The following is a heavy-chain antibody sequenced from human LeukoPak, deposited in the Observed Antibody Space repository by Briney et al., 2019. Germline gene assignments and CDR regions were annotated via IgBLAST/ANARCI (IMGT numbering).Heavy chain of an antibody. CDR3: ARADVYYGSGSYSLPYFDY. CDR2: IYYSGST. J-gene: IGHJ4*02. Sequence: SQTLSLTCTVSGGSISSGGYYWSWIRQHPGKGLEWVGYIYYSGSTYYNPSLKSRVTISVDTYKNQFSLKLSSVTAADTAVYYCARADVYYGSGSYSLPYFDYWGQGTLVTVSS. CDR1: GGSISSGGYY. V-gene: IGHV4-31*03. D-gene: IGHD3-10*01.